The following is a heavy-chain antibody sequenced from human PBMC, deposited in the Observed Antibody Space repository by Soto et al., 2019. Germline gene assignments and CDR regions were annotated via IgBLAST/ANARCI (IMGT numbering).Heavy chain of an antibody. CDR1: GVMFGHHG. CDR3: VRDHNWAFDY. J-gene: IGHJ4*02. D-gene: IGHD3-16*01. Sequence: GGSLILSCAVSGVMFGHHGMNWVRQAPGKGLEWLSYFGTTRGFVYYADSVKGRFTISRDNAKNSLFLQMNSLRDEDTAVYYCVRDHNWAFDYWGQGALVTVSS. CDR2: FGTTRGFV. V-gene: IGHV3-48*02.